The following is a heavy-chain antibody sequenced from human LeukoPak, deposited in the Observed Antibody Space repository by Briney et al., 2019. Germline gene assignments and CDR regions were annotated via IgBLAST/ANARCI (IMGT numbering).Heavy chain of an antibody. CDR3: AIIPYDSSGYGVLY. D-gene: IGHD3-22*01. V-gene: IGHV3-21*01. J-gene: IGHJ4*02. CDR1: GFTFSSYS. Sequence: GGSLRLSCAASGFTFSSYSMNWVRQAPGKGLEWVSSISSSSSYIYYADSVKGRFTISRDNAKNSLYLQMNSLRAEDTAAYYCAIIPYDSSGYGVLYWGQGTLVTVSS. CDR2: ISSSSSYI.